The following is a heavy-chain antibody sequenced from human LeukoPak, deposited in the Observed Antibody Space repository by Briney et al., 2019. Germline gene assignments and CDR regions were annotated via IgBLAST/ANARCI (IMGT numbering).Heavy chain of an antibody. J-gene: IGHJ4*02. CDR2: TSSNGGST. Sequence: AGGSLRLSCSASGFTFKSYAMHWVRQAPGKGLEYVSDTSSNGGSTYYADSVKGRFTISRDNSKNTLYLQMSSLRADDTAVYYCVKDSSSPGYCSGGRCPHFDSWGQGTLATVSS. D-gene: IGHD2-15*01. V-gene: IGHV3-64D*06. CDR3: VKDSSSPGYCSGGRCPHFDS. CDR1: GFTFKSYA.